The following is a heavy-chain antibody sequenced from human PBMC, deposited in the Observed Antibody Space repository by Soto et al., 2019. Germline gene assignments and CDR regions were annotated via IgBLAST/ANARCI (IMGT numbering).Heavy chain of an antibody. CDR1: GFTFSAYA. V-gene: IGHV3-30-3*01. CDR3: ARDSWGVDY. CDR2: ISYDGSNN. D-gene: IGHD3-16*01. J-gene: IGHJ4*02. Sequence: PGGSLRLSCAASGFTFSAYAMHGVRQAPGKGLEWLAMISYDGSNNYFADSVKGRFTISRDNSKNTLYLQMNSLRAEDTAVYYCARDSWGVDYWGQGTLVTVSS.